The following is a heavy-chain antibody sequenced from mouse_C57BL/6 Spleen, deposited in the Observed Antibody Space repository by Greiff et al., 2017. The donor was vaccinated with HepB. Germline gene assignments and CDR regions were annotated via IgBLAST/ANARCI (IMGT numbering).Heavy chain of an antibody. J-gene: IGHJ2*01. V-gene: IGHV1-62-2*01. Sequence: VQLQQSGAELVKPGASVKLSCKASGYTFTEYTIHWVKQRSGQGLEWIGWFYPGSGSIKYNEKFKDKATLTADKSSSTVYMELSRLTSEDSAVYFCARHEREFITTVVEGYYFDYWGQGTTLTVSS. D-gene: IGHD1-1*01. CDR1: GYTFTEYT. CDR2: FYPGSGSI. CDR3: ARHEREFITTVVEGYYFDY.